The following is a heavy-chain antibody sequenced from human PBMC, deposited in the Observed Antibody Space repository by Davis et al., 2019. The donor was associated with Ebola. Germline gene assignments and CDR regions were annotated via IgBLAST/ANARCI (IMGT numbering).Heavy chain of an antibody. Sequence: MPSETLSLTCTVSGGSISSGDYYWSWIRQPPGKGLEWIGYIYYSGSTYYNPSLKSRVAISVDTSKNQFSLKLSSVTAADTAVYYCAREVGLLWFGELLYTSGYYFDYWGQGTLVTVSS. CDR3: AREVGLLWFGELLYTSGYYFDY. J-gene: IGHJ4*02. D-gene: IGHD3-10*01. CDR1: GGSISSGDYY. V-gene: IGHV4-30-4*01. CDR2: IYYSGST.